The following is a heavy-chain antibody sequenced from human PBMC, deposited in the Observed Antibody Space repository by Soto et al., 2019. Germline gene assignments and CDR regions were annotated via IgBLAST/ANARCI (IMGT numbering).Heavy chain of an antibody. D-gene: IGHD3-10*01. CDR3: ARLCKGSSQFFDYYYYMDV. Sequence: SETLSLTCTVSGGSISSYYWSWIRQPPGKGLEWVGYIYYSGSNNYNPSLKSRVTISVDTSKNQFSLKLSSVTAADTAVYYCARLCKGSSQFFDYYYYMDVWGKGTTVTVSS. V-gene: IGHV4-59*08. CDR2: IYYSGSN. J-gene: IGHJ6*03. CDR1: GGSISSYY.